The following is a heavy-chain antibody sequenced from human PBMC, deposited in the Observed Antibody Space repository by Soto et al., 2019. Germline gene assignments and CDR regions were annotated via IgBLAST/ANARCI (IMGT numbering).Heavy chain of an antibody. Sequence: GSLRLSCAASGFTFSSFGMSWVRQTPEKGLEWVSYINSWSSTIYYADSVKGRFTISRDNAKNSLYLQMNSLRAEDTAVYYCARDLSMVYGSGRQYNWFATRAQGTVVTVSS. CDR2: INSWSSTI. J-gene: IGHJ5*02. D-gene: IGHD3-10*01. V-gene: IGHV3-48*01. CDR3: ARDLSMVYGSGRQYNWFAT. CDR1: GFTFSSFG.